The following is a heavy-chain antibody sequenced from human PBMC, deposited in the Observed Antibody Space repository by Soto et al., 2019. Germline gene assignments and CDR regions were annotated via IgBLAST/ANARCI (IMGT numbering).Heavy chain of an antibody. CDR2: IKSKTDGGTT. J-gene: IGHJ4*02. CDR1: GFTFSNAW. V-gene: IGHV3-15*07. D-gene: IGHD5-18*01. CDR3: TTGIHRGYSYGYCDY. Sequence: PGGSLRLSCAASGFTFSNAWMNWVRQAPGKGLEWVGRIKSKTDGGTTDYAAPVKGRFTISRDDSKNTLYPQMNSLKTEDTAVYYCTTGIHRGYSYGYCDYWGQGTLVTVSS.